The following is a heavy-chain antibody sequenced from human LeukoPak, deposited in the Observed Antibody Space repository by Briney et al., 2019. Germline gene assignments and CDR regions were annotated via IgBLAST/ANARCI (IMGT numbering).Heavy chain of an antibody. CDR1: GSIFTSYW. Sequence: GESLQISCKVSGSIFTSYWIGWVRPLPGKGLEGMGIIYPGDSDTRYSPSFQGQVTISADKSISTAYLQWSSLKASDTAMYYCARHSREGGDYYDSGSYLGSLDYWGQGTLVTVSS. D-gene: IGHD3-10*01. CDR3: ARHSREGGDYYDSGSYLGSLDY. V-gene: IGHV5-51*01. J-gene: IGHJ4*02. CDR2: IYPGDSDT.